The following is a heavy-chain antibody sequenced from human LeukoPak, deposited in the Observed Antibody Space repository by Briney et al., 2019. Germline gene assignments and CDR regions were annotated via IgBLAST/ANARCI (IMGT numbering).Heavy chain of an antibody. Sequence: GGSLRLSCAASGFTFSSYEMNWVRQAPGKGLGWVSYISSRGRSIYYADSVRGGFTISRDNAKNSLYLQMNSLRAEDAAVYYCARDPAGYSGYDCFDYWGQGTLVTVSS. CDR3: ARDPAGYSGYDCFDY. D-gene: IGHD5-12*01. V-gene: IGHV3-48*03. CDR2: ISSRGRSI. J-gene: IGHJ4*02. CDR1: GFTFSSYE.